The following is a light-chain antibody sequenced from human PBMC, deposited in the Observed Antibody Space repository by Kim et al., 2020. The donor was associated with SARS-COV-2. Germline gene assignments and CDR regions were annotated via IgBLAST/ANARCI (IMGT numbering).Light chain of an antibody. CDR3: QQYGTSLRT. Sequence: EIVLTQSPGTLSLSPGERATLSCRASQSVTSSYLAWYQQKPGQPPRLLIYGASNRATGISDMFSGSGSGTDFTLTISRLESEDLAVYYCQQYGTSLRTFGQGTKVDIK. CDR2: GAS. CDR1: QSVTSSY. J-gene: IGKJ1*01. V-gene: IGKV3-20*01.